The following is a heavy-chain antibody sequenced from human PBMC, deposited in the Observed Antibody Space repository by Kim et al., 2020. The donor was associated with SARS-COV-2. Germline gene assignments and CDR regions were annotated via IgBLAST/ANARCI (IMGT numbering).Heavy chain of an antibody. CDR2: EK. J-gene: IGHJ6*02. D-gene: IGHD2-15*01. Sequence: EKYDVDSVKGRFTIARDNAKNSLYLQMNSLRAEDTAVYYCARKGARIDVWGQGTTVTVSS. CDR3: ARKGARIDV. V-gene: IGHV3-7*03.